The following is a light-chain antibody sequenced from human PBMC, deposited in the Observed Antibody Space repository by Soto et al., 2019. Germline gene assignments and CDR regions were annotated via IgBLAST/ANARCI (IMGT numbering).Light chain of an antibody. CDR3: SSFSSSTTPV. CDR1: SSDVGGYNY. V-gene: IGLV2-14*01. CDR2: DVS. Sequence: QSALTQPASVSGSPGQSITISCTGTSSDVGGYNYVSWYQQHPGKAPKLMIYDVSNRPSGVSNRFSGSKSGNTASLTISGLQAKDEADYYCSSFSSSTTPVFGGGTKLTVL. J-gene: IGLJ2*01.